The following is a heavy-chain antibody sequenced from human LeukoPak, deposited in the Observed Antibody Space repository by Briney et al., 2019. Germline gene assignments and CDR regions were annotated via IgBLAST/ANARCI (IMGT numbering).Heavy chain of an antibody. CDR3: AEVYSLGYGGNSGPGY. Sequence: GGSLRLSCAASGFTFSSYGMHWVRQAPGKGLEWVAFIRYDGSNKYYADSVKGRFTISRDNSKNTLYLQMNSLRAEDTAVYYCAEVYSLGYGGNSGPGYWGQGTLVTVSS. D-gene: IGHD4-23*01. J-gene: IGHJ4*02. CDR2: IRYDGSNK. V-gene: IGHV3-30*02. CDR1: GFTFSSYG.